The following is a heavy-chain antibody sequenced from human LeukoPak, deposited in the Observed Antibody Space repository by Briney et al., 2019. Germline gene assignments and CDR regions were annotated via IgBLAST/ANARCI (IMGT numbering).Heavy chain of an antibody. CDR1: GGSISSGDYY. CDR3: ARVYYYDNSGYGKDYFDY. CDR2: IYYSGST. J-gene: IGHJ4*02. V-gene: IGHV4-30-4*01. Sequence: SETLSLTCTVSGGSISSGDYYWSWIRQPPGKGLEWIGYIYYSGSTYYNPSLKSRVTISVDTSKNQFSLKLSSVTAADTAVYYCARVYYYDNSGYGKDYFDYWGQGTLVTVSS. D-gene: IGHD3-22*01.